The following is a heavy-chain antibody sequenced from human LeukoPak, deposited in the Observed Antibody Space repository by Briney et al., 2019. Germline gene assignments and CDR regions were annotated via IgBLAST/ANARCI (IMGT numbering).Heavy chain of an antibody. V-gene: IGHV4-61*02. CDR3: ARVSNGVVIPLALFDY. CDR1: GVSISTDNYY. J-gene: IGHJ4*02. Sequence: SGTLSLTCTVSGVSISTDNYYWTWIRQPAGKGLEWIGRIYTSGSTNYNPSFKSRVTISVDTSKNQFSLKLSSVTAADTAVYYCARVSNGVVIPLALFDYWGQGTLVTVSS. CDR2: IYTSGST. D-gene: IGHD3-3*01.